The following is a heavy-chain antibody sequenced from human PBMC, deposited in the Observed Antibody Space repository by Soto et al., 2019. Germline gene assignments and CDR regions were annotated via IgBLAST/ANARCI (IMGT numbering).Heavy chain of an antibody. V-gene: IGHV1-3*01. CDR3: AREESIAVAGKGLDY. Sequence: ASVKVSCKASGYTFTSYAMHWVRQAPGQRLEWMGWINAGNGNTKYSQKFQGRVTITRDTSASTAYMELSSLRSEDTAVYYCAREESIAVAGKGLDYWGQGTLVTVSS. D-gene: IGHD6-19*01. CDR1: GYTFTSYA. J-gene: IGHJ4*02. CDR2: INAGNGNT.